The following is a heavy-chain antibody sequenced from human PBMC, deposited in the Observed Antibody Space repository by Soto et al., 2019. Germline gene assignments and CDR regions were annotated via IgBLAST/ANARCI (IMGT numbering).Heavy chain of an antibody. Sequence: QVQLVESGGGVVQPGRSLRLSCAASGFTFSSYGMHWVRQAPGKGLEWVAVIWYDGSNKYYADSVEGRFTISRDNSKNTLYLQMNSLRAEDTAVYYCARDRGGLSYYYYGMDVWGQGTTVTVSS. D-gene: IGHD3-16*01. V-gene: IGHV3-33*01. CDR3: ARDRGGLSYYYYGMDV. J-gene: IGHJ6*02. CDR2: IWYDGSNK. CDR1: GFTFSSYG.